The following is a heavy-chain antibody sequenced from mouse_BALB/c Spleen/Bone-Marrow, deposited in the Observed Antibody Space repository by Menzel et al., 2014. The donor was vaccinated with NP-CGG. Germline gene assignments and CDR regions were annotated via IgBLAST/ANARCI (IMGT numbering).Heavy chain of an antibody. CDR1: GYTFTSYV. Sequence: EVQLQQSGPELVKPGASVKLSCKASGYTFTSYVMHWVKQKPGQGLEWIGYINPYNDGTKYNEKFKGKATLTSDKSSSTAYMELSSLTSEDSAVYYCARPCQFDLADYFDYWGQGTTLAVST. V-gene: IGHV1-14*01. CDR3: ARPCQFDLADYFDY. CDR2: INPYNDGT. J-gene: IGHJ2*01.